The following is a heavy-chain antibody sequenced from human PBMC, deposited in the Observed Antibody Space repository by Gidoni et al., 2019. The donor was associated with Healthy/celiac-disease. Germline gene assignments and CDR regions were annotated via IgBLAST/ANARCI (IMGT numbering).Heavy chain of an antibody. CDR2: IYSGGST. CDR1: GFTVSSNY. Sequence: EVQLVESGGGLIQPGGSLRLSCVASGFTVSSNYMSWVRQAPGKGLEWVSVIYSGGSTYYADSVKGRFTISRDNSKNTLYLQMNSLRAEDTAVYYCARDLLAVAGKGNYWGQGTLVTVSS. J-gene: IGHJ4*02. V-gene: IGHV3-53*01. D-gene: IGHD6-19*01. CDR3: ARDLLAVAGKGNY.